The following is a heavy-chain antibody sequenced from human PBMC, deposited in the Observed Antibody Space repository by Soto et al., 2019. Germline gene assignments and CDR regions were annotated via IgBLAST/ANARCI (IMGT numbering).Heavy chain of an antibody. CDR1: GVSISSTSSY. CDR3: ATPFLTRSRWRNTLGEDSQDGTDV. J-gene: IGHJ6*02. CDR2: GYYYGNT. Sequence: WESLSLTCKVSGVSISSTSSYWSWARQPPGKGRKCIGSGYYYGNTYYNSSLKSRIIISIDSSKNEFSLRLRYVNAADTAIYYWATPFLTRSRWRNTLGEDSQDGTDVWGQGTTVTVSS. D-gene: IGHD3-16*01. V-gene: IGHV4-39*01.